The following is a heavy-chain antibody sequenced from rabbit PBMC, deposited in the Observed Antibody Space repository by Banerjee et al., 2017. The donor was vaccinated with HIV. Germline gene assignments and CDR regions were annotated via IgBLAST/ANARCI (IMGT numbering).Heavy chain of an antibody. D-gene: IGHD3-3*01. V-gene: IGHV1S45*01. CDR2: IYPDYGST. Sequence: QEQLVESGGGLVKPEGSLTLTCKASGIDFSSYGISWVRQAPGKGLEWIAYIYPDYGSTYYASWAKGRFTISKTSSTAVTLQVTSLTAADTATYFCARGLVAGVLDSWGPGTLVTVS. CDR1: GIDFSSYG. J-gene: IGHJ6*01. CDR3: ARGLVAGVLDS.